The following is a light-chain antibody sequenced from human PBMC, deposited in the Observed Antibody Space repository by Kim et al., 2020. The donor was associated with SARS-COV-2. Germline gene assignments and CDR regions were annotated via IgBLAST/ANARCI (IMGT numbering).Light chain of an antibody. J-gene: IGKJ1*01. Sequence: DIQLTQSPSTLSASVGDRVTITCRASESISDWLAWYQHKAGRAPKLLIRKASTLESGVSSRFSGSGYGTEFTLTISRLQPDDFASYYCQQYKTSSWTFGQGTKVDIK. CDR1: ESISDW. CDR3: QQYKTSSWT. CDR2: KAS. V-gene: IGKV1-5*03.